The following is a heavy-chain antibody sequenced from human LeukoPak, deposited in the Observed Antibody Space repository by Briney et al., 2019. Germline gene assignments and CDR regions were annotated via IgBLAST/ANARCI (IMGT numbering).Heavy chain of an antibody. D-gene: IGHD3-10*01. Sequence: GGSLRLSCAASGFTFSSYAMSWVRQAPGKGLEWVANIKQDGSEKYYVDSVKGRFTISRDNAKNSLYLQMNSLRAEDTAVYYCARDARVCDYWGQGTLVTVSS. CDR3: ARDARVCDY. J-gene: IGHJ4*02. V-gene: IGHV3-7*01. CDR2: IKQDGSEK. CDR1: GFTFSSYA.